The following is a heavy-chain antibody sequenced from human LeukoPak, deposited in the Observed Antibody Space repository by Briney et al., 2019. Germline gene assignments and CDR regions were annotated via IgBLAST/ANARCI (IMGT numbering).Heavy chain of an antibody. Sequence: GGSLRLSCAASGFTFDDYAMHWVRQAPGKGLEWVSGISWNSGSIGYADSVKGRFTISRDNAKNSLYLQMNSLRAEDMALYYCAKGQNPGVRVSTGAFDYWGQGTLVTVSS. CDR2: ISWNSGSI. V-gene: IGHV3-9*03. D-gene: IGHD1-14*01. CDR1: GFTFDDYA. J-gene: IGHJ4*02. CDR3: AKGQNPGVRVSTGAFDY.